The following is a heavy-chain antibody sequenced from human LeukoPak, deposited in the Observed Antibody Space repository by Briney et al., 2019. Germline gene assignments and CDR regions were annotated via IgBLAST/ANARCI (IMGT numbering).Heavy chain of an antibody. CDR2: IGSSGSTT. V-gene: IGHV3-48*01. CDR1: GFTFSTYS. CDR3: ARAAGEMATIRY. D-gene: IGHD5-24*01. Sequence: GGSLRLSCEASGFTFSTYSMNWVRQAPGKGLEWVSYIGSSGSTTYYADSVKGRFTISRDNAKNSLYLQMNSLRAEDTAVYYCARAAGEMATIRYWGQGTLVTVSS. J-gene: IGHJ4*02.